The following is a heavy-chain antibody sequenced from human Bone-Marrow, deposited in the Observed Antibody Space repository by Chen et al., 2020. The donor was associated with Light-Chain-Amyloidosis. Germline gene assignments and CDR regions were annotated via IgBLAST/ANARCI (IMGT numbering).Heavy chain of an antibody. D-gene: IGHD3-10*02. CDR2: IWHTGNT. J-gene: IGHJ2*01. CDR1: GGSISSSTFS. Sequence: QLQLQESGPGLVRPSETLSLTCTVAGGSISSSTFSWGWIRQAPGKGLEWIGSIWHTGNTHYRSSLKSRVTISVDTSKNEFSLTMTSVTAADTAIYYYAKDGLTPDTMSGYFDLWSRGTLVTVSS. CDR3: AKDGLTPDTMSGYFDL. V-gene: IGHV4-39*07.